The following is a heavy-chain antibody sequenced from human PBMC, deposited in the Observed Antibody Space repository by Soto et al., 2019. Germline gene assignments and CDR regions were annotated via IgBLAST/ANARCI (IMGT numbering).Heavy chain of an antibody. CDR1: GYTFTSYD. CDR3: ARSDGIAFAYDS. Sequence: ASVEVAFKASGYTFTSYDIIWVRKAPGQGLEWMGWMNPNNDNTASGQRFQGRVTLTRNTSITTVYMELTSLTSEDTAVYFCARSDGIAFAYDSWVQGTMVTV. D-gene: IGHD6-13*01. V-gene: IGHV1-8*01. J-gene: IGHJ3*02. CDR2: MNPNNDNT.